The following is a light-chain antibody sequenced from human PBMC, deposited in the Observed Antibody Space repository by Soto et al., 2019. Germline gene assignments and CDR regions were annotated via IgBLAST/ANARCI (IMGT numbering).Light chain of an antibody. CDR1: QSVSSSS. CDR2: AAF. Sequence: EIVLTQSPGTLSLSPGESATLSCRASQSVSSSSLGWYQQKPGQAPRLLIHAAFSRAAGIPDRFSGSGSGTDFTRTITRLEPEDFAVYYCQQYGNSPVTFGQGTRLEIK. V-gene: IGKV3-20*01. CDR3: QQYGNSPVT. J-gene: IGKJ5*01.